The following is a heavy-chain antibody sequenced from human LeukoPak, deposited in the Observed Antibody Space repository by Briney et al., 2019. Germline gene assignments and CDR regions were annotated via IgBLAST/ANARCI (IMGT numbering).Heavy chain of an antibody. CDR1: GFTFNSYW. D-gene: IGHD2/OR15-2a*01. J-gene: IGHJ4*02. CDR2: IKQDGSER. V-gene: IGHV3-7*01. CDR3: VKNWDY. Sequence: GGSLRLSCEASGFTFNSYWMTWVRQAPGKGLEWVANIKQDGSERYHAASVKARFTISRDNAKNSLFLQMNSLRAEDTAVYYCVKNWDYWGQGTLDTVSS.